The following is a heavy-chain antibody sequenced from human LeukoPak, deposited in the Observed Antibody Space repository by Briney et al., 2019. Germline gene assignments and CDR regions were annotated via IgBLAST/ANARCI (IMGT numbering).Heavy chain of an antibody. J-gene: IGHJ4*02. CDR1: GFTFGDYA. CDR3: TRDTSGYDFVDFDY. CDR2: IRSKAYGGTT. V-gene: IGHV3-49*04. Sequence: PGRSLRLSCTASGFTFGDYAMSWVRQAPGKGLGWVGFIRSKAYGGTTEYAASVKGRFTISRDDSKSIAYLQMNSLKTEDTAVYYCTRDTSGYDFVDFDYWGQGTLVTVSS. D-gene: IGHD5-12*01.